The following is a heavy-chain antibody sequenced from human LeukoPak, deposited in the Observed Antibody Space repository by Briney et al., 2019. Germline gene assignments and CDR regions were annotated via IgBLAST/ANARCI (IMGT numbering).Heavy chain of an antibody. CDR2: ISSNGGST. CDR3: EGRSWYEGGTDY. D-gene: IGHD6-13*01. CDR1: GFTFSSYA. J-gene: IGHJ4*02. V-gene: IGHV3-64D*06. Sequence: GGSLRLSCSASGFTFSSYAMHWVRQAPGKGLEYVSAISSNGGSTCYADSVRGRFTISRDNSKNTLYLQMSGLRAEDTAVYYCEGRSWYEGGTDYWGQGTLVTVSS.